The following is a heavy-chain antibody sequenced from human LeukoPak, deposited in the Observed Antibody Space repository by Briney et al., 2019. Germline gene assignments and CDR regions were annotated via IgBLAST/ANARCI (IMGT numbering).Heavy chain of an antibody. CDR1: GFTFSSYG. Sequence: PGVSLRLSCAASGFTFSSYGMHWVRQAPGKGLVWVAFIRYDGSNKYYADAVKGRFTIYRDNTKNTLYLKMNSLRAEDTAVYYCAKDYRPYCSSTSCTSMDVWGKGTTVTVSS. CDR3: AKDYRPYCSSTSCTSMDV. V-gene: IGHV3-30*02. D-gene: IGHD2-2*01. J-gene: IGHJ6*04. CDR2: IRYDGSNK.